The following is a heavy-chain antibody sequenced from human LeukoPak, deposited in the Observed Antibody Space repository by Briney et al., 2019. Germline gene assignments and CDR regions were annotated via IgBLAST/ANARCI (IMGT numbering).Heavy chain of an antibody. V-gene: IGHV2-70*11. J-gene: IGHJ4*02. D-gene: IGHD3-9*01. CDR2: IDWDDDK. Sequence: SGPTLVNPTQTLTLTCTFSGFSLSTSGMCVSWIRQPLGKALEWLARIDWDDDKYYSTSLKTRLTISKDTSKNQVVLTMTNVDPVDTATYYCARLYYDILTGFVTPDYWGQGTLVTVSS. CDR3: ARLYYDILTGFVTPDY. CDR1: GFSLSTSGMC.